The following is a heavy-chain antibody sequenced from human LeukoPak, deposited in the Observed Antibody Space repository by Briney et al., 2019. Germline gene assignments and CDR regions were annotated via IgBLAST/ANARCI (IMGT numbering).Heavy chain of an antibody. CDR3: ARGGYLMTDWFDP. D-gene: IGHD2-15*01. Sequence: PSETLSLTCTVSVGSISTYFWSWMRQPPGRGLEWNAYIYSSGSTTYNPSLRSRVTISVDTSKNQFSLKLNSVTVADTAVYYCARGGYLMTDWFDPWGQGTLVTVSS. CDR1: VGSISTYF. CDR2: IYSSGST. V-gene: IGHV4-59*01. J-gene: IGHJ5*02.